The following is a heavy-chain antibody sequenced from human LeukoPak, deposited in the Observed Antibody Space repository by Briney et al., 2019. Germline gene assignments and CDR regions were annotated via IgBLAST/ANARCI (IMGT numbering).Heavy chain of an antibody. Sequence: GGSLRLSCAASGFTFSSYAMSWVRQAPGKGLEWVSAISGSGGSTYYADSVKGRYTISRDNSKNTLYPQMNSLRAEDTAVYYCAKGRGSTRTGFDPWGQGTLVTVSS. CDR2: ISGSGGST. D-gene: IGHD1-1*01. J-gene: IGHJ5*02. CDR1: GFTFSSYA. CDR3: AKGRGSTRTGFDP. V-gene: IGHV3-23*01.